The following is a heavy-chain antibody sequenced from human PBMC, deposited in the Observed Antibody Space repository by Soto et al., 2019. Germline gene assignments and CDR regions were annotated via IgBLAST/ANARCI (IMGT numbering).Heavy chain of an antibody. CDR2: ISSSSSYI. V-gene: IGHV3-21*01. D-gene: IGHD2-15*01. CDR3: ARDLRSSSQYYYYMDV. Sequence: GGSLRLSCAASGFTFSSYSMNWVRQAPGKGLEWVSSISSSSSYIYYADSVKGRFTISRDNAKNSLYLQMNSLRAEDTAVYYCARDLRSSSQYYYYMDVWGKGTTVTVSS. CDR1: GFTFSSYS. J-gene: IGHJ6*03.